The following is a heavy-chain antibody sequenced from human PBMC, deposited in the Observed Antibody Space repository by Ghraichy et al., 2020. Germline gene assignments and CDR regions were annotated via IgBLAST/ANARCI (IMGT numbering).Heavy chain of an antibody. Sequence: GGSLRLSCAASGFTFSSYAMSWVRQAPGKGLEWVSAISGSGGSTYYADSVKGRFTIFRDNSNNTLYLQMNSLRAEDTAVYYCAKVPVRYSGYVDYFDYWGQGTLVTVSS. D-gene: IGHD5-12*01. V-gene: IGHV3-23*01. CDR2: ISGSGGST. J-gene: IGHJ4*02. CDR3: AKVPVRYSGYVDYFDY. CDR1: GFTFSSYA.